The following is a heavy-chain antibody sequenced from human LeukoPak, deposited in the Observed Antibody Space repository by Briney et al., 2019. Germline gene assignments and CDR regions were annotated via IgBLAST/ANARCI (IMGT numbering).Heavy chain of an antibody. V-gene: IGHV4-39*01. D-gene: IGHD1-26*01. J-gene: IGHJ4*02. Sequence: SETLSLTCTVSGGSISSSSYYWGWIRQPPGKGLEWIGSIYYSGSTYYNPSLKSRVTISVDTSKNQFPLKLSSVTAADTAVYYCARLAERPSGSPDYWGQGTLVTVSS. CDR1: GGSISSSSYY. CDR2: IYYSGST. CDR3: ARLAERPSGSPDY.